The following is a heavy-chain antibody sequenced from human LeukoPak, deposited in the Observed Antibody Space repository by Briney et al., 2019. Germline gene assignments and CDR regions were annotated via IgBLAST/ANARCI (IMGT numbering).Heavy chain of an antibody. CDR3: ARDRTTGTTYTDAFDI. CDR1: GGSISSGDYY. D-gene: IGHD1-1*01. CDR2: IYYSGST. V-gene: IGHV4-61*08. Sequence: SETLSLTCTVSGGSISSGDYYWSWIRQHPGKGLEWIGYIYYSGSTNYNPSLKSRVTISVDTSKNQFSLKLSSVTAADTAVYYCARDRTTGTTYTDAFDIWGQGTMVTVSS. J-gene: IGHJ3*02.